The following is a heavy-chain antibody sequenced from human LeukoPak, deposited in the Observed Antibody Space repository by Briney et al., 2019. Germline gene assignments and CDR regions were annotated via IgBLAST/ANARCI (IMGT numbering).Heavy chain of an antibody. J-gene: IGHJ4*02. CDR3: ARGAAHSYGYFSDY. CDR1: GFIFSDYS. V-gene: IGHV3-48*01. Sequence: GGSLRLSCEGSGFIFSDYSMSLVRQAPGKGLEWLSFISTSSNTIYYADSVRGRFTVSRDNGNNLLFLQMTGLRAEDTAAYYCARGAAHSYGYFSDYWGQGILVAVSS. CDR2: ISTSSNTI. D-gene: IGHD5-18*01.